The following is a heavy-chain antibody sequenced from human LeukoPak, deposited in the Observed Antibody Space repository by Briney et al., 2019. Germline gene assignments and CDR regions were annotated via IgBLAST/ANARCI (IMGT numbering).Heavy chain of an antibody. CDR1: GFTFSSYW. CDR2: ITSSNSNI. D-gene: IGHD6-13*01. Sequence: GGSLRLSCAASGFTFSSYWMSWVRQAPGKGLEWVSYITSSNSNIQYADSVKGRFTISRDNAENSLYLQMNNLRAEDTAVYYCARDMSSRSWHAFDYWGQGILVTVSS. CDR3: ARDMSSRSWHAFDY. V-gene: IGHV3-48*01. J-gene: IGHJ4*02.